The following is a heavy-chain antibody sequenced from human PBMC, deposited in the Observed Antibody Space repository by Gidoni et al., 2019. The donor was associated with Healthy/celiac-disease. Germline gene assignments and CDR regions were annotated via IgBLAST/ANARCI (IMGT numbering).Heavy chain of an antibody. D-gene: IGHD1-1*01. V-gene: IGHV3-33*01. CDR3: ARQFWNDRSIFDY. CDR1: GFTFSSYG. CDR2: IWYDGSNK. J-gene: IGHJ4*02. Sequence: QVQLVESGGGVVQPGRSLRLSCAASGFTFSSYGMHWVRQAPGKGLEWVAVIWYDGSNKYYADSVKGRFTISRDNSKNTLYLQMNSLRAEDTAVYYCARQFWNDRSIFDYWGQGTLVTVSS.